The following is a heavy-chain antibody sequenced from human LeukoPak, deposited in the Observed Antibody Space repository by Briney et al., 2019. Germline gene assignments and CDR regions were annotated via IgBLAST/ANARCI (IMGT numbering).Heavy chain of an antibody. D-gene: IGHD6-13*01. J-gene: IGHJ4*02. CDR3: ANAYSAAY. Sequence: GGSLRLSCAASGLTFSNYVVNWVRQAPGKGLEWVSGISDSGRTTYYADSVRGRFTISRDDSKNTLYLQMNSLRAEDTAVYYCANAYSAAYWGQGTLVTVSS. CDR1: GLTFSNYV. CDR2: ISDSGRTT. V-gene: IGHV3-23*01.